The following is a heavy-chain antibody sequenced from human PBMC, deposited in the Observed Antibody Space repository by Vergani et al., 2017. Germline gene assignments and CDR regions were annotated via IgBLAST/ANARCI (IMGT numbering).Heavy chain of an antibody. D-gene: IGHD3-22*01. J-gene: IGHJ6*03. Sequence: QLQLQESGPGLVKPSETLSLTCTVSGGSISSSSYYWGWIRQPPGKGLEWIGSIYYSGSTYYNPSLKSRVTISVDTSKNQFSLKLSSLTAADTAVYYCARPRPDYYDSSGYYYYYYMDGWGKGATVTVS. V-gene: IGHV4-39*01. CDR1: GGSISSSSYY. CDR2: IYYSGST. CDR3: ARPRPDYYDSSGYYYYYYMDG.